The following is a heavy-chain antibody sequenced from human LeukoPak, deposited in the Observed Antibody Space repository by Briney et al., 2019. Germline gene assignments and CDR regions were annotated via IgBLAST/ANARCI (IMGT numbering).Heavy chain of an antibody. Sequence: PGGSLRLSCAASGFTFSSFAMSWVRQAPGKGLEYVSAISTDGRGTYYANSVKGRFTISRDNSKNTLYLQMGSLRVEDMAVYYCATYFDSSYGYWGQGTLVTVSS. D-gene: IGHD3-22*01. CDR2: ISTDGRGT. CDR3: ATYFDSSYGY. CDR1: GFTFSSFA. J-gene: IGHJ4*02. V-gene: IGHV3-64*01.